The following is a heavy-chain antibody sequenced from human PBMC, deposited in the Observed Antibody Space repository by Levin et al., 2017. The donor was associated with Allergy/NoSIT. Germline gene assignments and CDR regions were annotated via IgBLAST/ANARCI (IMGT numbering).Heavy chain of an antibody. CDR2: MNPNSGNT. Sequence: GESLKISCKASGYTFTSYDINWVRQATGQGLEWMGWMNPNSGNTGYAQKFQGRVTMTRNTSISTAYMELSSLRSEDTAVYYCARVKVSGQAPRRARRGYYGMDVWGQGTTVTVSS. D-gene: IGHD6-6*01. CDR1: GYTFTSYD. V-gene: IGHV1-8*01. CDR3: ARVKVSGQAPRRARRGYYGMDV. J-gene: IGHJ6*02.